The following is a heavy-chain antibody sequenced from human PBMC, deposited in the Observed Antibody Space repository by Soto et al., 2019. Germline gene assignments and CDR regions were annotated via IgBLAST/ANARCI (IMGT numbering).Heavy chain of an antibody. J-gene: IGHJ3*02. Sequence: QVQLVQSGAEVKKPGSSVKVSCKTSGGPFNNHAINGVRQAPGQGLEWVGLVIPTLATADYAQKFQGRVTMTADEVTNTAYMELSSLRSDDTGVYYCASDYGEIDAFDIWGQGTLVTVSS. V-gene: IGHV1-69*01. CDR3: ASDYGEIDAFDI. CDR2: VIPTLATA. CDR1: GGPFNNHA. D-gene: IGHD4-17*01.